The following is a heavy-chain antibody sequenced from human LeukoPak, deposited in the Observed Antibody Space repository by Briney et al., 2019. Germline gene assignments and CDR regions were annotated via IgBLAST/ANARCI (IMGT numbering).Heavy chain of an antibody. J-gene: IGHJ3*02. V-gene: IGHV3-30-3*01. CDR1: GFTFSTYA. CDR3: ARTVNTAVASDAFDI. CDR2: ISYDGSNK. Sequence: GGSLRLSCAASGFTFSTYAMHWVRQAPGKGLEWVAVISYDGSNKYYADSVKGRFTISRDNSKNTLYLQMNSLRAEDTAVYYCARTVNTAVASDAFDIWGQGTMVTVSS. D-gene: IGHD5-18*01.